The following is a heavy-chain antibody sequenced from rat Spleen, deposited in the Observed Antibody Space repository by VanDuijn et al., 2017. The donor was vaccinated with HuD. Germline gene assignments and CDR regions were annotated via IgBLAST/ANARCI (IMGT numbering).Heavy chain of an antibody. J-gene: IGHJ3*01. Sequence: EVQLQESGPGLVKPSQSLSLTCSITGYSITTNYWGWIRKFPGNKMEWIGHIRSSGSSSYNPSLESRISITRDTSKNQFFLHLNSVTAEDTATYYCARSLDTYGWFAYWCQGTLVTVSS. CDR1: GYSITTNY. D-gene: IGHD2-1*01. CDR2: IRSSGSS. V-gene: IGHV3-1*01. CDR3: ARSLDTYGWFAY.